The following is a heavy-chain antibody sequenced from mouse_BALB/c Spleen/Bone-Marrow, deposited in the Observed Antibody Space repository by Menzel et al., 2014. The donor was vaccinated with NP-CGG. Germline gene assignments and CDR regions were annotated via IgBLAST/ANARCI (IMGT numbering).Heavy chain of an antibody. J-gene: IGHJ3*01. Sequence: HLVESGPELVKPGASVKMSCKASGYTFTNYVVHWVKQKPGQGLEWIGYINPYNDGTKYNEKFKGKATLTSDKSSSTAYMDLSSLTSEDSAVYYCARVYYGYDGTSSWFAYWGQGTLVTVSA. V-gene: IGHV1-14*01. CDR2: INPYNDGT. CDR3: ARVYYGYDGTSSWFAY. CDR1: GYTFTNYV. D-gene: IGHD2-2*01.